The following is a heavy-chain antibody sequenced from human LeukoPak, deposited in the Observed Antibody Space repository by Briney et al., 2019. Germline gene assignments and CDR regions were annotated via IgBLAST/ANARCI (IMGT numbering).Heavy chain of an antibody. Sequence: PSETLSLTCTVSGGSISSSSYYWSWIRQPAGKGLEWIGRIYTSGSTNYNPSLKSRVTMSVDTSKNQFSLKLSSVTAADTAVYYCARDKYDILTGYEYFDYWGQGTLVTVSS. CDR2: IYTSGST. CDR1: GGSISSSSYY. J-gene: IGHJ4*02. CDR3: ARDKYDILTGYEYFDY. D-gene: IGHD3-9*01. V-gene: IGHV4-61*02.